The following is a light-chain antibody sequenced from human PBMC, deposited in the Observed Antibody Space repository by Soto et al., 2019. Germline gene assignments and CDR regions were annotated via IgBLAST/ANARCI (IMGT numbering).Light chain of an antibody. V-gene: IGKV3-15*01. J-gene: IGKJ4*01. CDR3: RQYNNWPLT. CDR1: QSVSSN. Sequence: EIVTKQYPARLCVYPGLRATLSCRASQSVSSNLAWYQHKPGQAPRLLIYGASTRATCIPARFSGSGSGTEVTLTVCGLQAEDVAVYYCRQYNNWPLTFGGGTKVDIK. CDR2: GAS.